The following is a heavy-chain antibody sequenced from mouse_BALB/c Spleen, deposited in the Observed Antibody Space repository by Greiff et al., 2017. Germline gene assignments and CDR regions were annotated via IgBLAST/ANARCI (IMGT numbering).Heavy chain of an antibody. J-gene: IGHJ4*01. D-gene: IGHD2-4*01. CDR1: GYTFTSYT. V-gene: IGHV1-4*01. CDR3: ARYPWDYNYAMDY. CDR2: INPSSGYT. Sequence: QVHVKQSGAELARPGASVKMSCKASGYTFTSYTMHWVKQRPGQGLEWIGYINPSSGYTNYNQKFKDKATLTADKSSSTAYMQLSSLTSEDSAVYYCARYPWDYNYAMDYWGQGTSVTVSS.